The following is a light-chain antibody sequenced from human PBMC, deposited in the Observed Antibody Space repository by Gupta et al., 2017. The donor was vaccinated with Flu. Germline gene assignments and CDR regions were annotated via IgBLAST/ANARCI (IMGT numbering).Light chain of an antibody. Sequence: SYELSQPPSVSVTPGQTATITCSGDALPNQYAYWYQQKPGQAPLLVIYNDTLRPSGIPERFSGSTSGTTVTLTISGVQAEDEADYYCQSADSSGTSWVFGGGTKMTV. CDR3: QSADSSGTSWV. CDR2: NDT. V-gene: IGLV3-25*02. CDR1: ALPNQY. J-gene: IGLJ3*02.